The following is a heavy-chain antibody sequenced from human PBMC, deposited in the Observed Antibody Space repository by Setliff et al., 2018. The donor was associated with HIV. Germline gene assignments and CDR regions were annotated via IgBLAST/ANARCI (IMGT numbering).Heavy chain of an antibody. CDR1: GESFSDYY. D-gene: IGHD3-10*01. CDR2: INHSEST. CDR3: ARGGGITWRSYSFDY. V-gene: IGHV4-34*01. J-gene: IGHJ4*01. Sequence: SDTLSLTCAVYGESFSDYYWSWIRQPPGKGLEWIGEINHSESTNYNPSLKSRVTVSVDTSKEQFSLRLSSVSAADTALYYCARGGGITWRSYSFDYWGHGTLVTVSS.